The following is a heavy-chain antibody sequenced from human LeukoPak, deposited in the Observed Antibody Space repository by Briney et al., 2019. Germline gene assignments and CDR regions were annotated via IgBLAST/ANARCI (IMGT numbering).Heavy chain of an antibody. CDR1: GYTFTSYG. J-gene: IGHJ4*02. CDR2: ISAYNGNT. V-gene: IGHV1-18*01. CDR3: ARAPYYDFWSGYYTGYFDY. Sequence: ASVKVSCKASGYTFTSYGISWVRQAPGQGLEWMGWISAYNGNTNYAQKLQGRVTMTTDTSTSTAYMELRSLRSDDTAVYSCARAPYYDFWSGYYTGYFDYWGQGTLVTVSS. D-gene: IGHD3-3*01.